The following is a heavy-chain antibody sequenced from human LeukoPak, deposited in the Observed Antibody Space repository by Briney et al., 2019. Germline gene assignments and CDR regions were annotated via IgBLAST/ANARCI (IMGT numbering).Heavy chain of an antibody. V-gene: IGHV4-59*08. Sequence: SETLSLTCSVSGGSISSYYWSWIRQPPGQGLEWIGYIYYSRSTNYNPSLKSRVTISIDTSKNQFSLKVNSVTAEDTAVYYCARHGANRQQLVMAFDIWGQGTMVTVSS. D-gene: IGHD6-13*01. CDR3: ARHGANRQQLVMAFDI. CDR2: IYYSRST. J-gene: IGHJ3*02. CDR1: GGSISSYY.